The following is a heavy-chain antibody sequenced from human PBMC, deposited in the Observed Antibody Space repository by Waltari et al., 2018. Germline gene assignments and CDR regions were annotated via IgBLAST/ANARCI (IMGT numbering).Heavy chain of an antibody. J-gene: IGHJ5*02. D-gene: IGHD2-2*01. CDR2: IYTSGST. Sequence: QVQLQESGPGLVKPSETLSLTCTVSGGSISSYYWSWIRQPAGKGLEWIGRIYTSGSTNYNPSLKSRFTRSVDTSKNQFSLKLSSVTAADTAVYYCARDRVVPAARFDPWGQGTLVTVSS. CDR1: GGSISSYY. V-gene: IGHV4-4*07. CDR3: ARDRVVPAARFDP.